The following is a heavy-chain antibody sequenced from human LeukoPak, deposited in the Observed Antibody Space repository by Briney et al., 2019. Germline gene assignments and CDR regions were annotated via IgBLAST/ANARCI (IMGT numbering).Heavy chain of an antibody. CDR3: ARDVEDIVVVPAAIRPTYNWFDP. CDR1: GGTFSSYA. J-gene: IGHJ5*02. CDR2: IFPILGTA. V-gene: IGHV1-69*13. Sequence: ASVKVSCKASGGTFSSYAISWVRQAPGQGLEWMGGIFPILGTANYAQKFQGRVTITADESTSTAYMELSSLRSEDTAVYYCARDVEDIVVVPAAIRPTYNWFDPWGQGTLVTVSS. D-gene: IGHD2-2*01.